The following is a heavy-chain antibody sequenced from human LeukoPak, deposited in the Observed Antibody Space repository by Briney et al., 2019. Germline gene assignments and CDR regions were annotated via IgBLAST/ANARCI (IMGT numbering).Heavy chain of an antibody. CDR2: ISYSGNT. D-gene: IGHD6-13*01. Sequence: SETLSLTCTVSGGSISSYYWSWIRQPPGKGLEWIGYISYSGNTNYNPSLKSRVTIPVDTSKNQFSLKLTSVTAADTAVYYCARQGGYIAPLALWGQGTLVTVSA. J-gene: IGHJ4*02. CDR1: GGSISSYY. V-gene: IGHV4-59*08. CDR3: ARQGGYIAPLAL.